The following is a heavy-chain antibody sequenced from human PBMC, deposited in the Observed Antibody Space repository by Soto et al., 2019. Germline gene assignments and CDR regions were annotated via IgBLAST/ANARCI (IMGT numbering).Heavy chain of an antibody. CDR2: IYHGGTT. Sequence: ASETLSLTCTDPGYSISSGSYWAWIRQPPGKGPEWIASIYHGGTTFYNPSLKSRITISVDTSNNQFSLKLTSVTAADTAVYYCARVHVMVVAGSTFDYWGHGTLVTVSS. CDR1: GYSISSGSY. J-gene: IGHJ4*01. V-gene: IGHV4-38-2*02. D-gene: IGHD6-19*01. CDR3: ARVHVMVVAGSTFDY.